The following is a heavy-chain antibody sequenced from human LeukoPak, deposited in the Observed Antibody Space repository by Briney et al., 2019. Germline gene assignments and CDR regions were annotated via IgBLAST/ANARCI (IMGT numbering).Heavy chain of an antibody. D-gene: IGHD1-1*01. CDR3: ARDSDNWNDFDY. CDR1: GYTFTSYG. Sequence: XVSCKASGYTFTSYGISWVGQAPGQGLEWMGWISAYNGNTNYAQKLQGRVTMTTDTSTSTAYMELRSLRSDDTAVYYCARDSDNWNDFDYWGQGTLVTVSS. CDR2: ISAYNGNT. J-gene: IGHJ4*02. V-gene: IGHV1-18*04.